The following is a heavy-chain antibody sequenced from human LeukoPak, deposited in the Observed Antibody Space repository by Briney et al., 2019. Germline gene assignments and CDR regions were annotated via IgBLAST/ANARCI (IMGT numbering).Heavy chain of an antibody. V-gene: IGHV1-46*01. CDR3: ATMDCGGDCYWGY. Sequence: ASVKVSCKASGYTFTSYYMHWVRQAPGQGLEWMGLINPSSGSTSYAQKFQGRVTMTRDTSTSTVYMQLSSLRSEDAAMYYCATMDCGGDCYWGYWGQGTLVTVSS. J-gene: IGHJ4*02. CDR1: GYTFTSYY. D-gene: IGHD2-21*02. CDR2: INPSSGST.